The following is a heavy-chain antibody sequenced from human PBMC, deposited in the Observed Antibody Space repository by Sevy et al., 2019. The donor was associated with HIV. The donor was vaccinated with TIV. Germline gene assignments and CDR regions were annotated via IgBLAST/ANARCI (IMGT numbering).Heavy chain of an antibody. V-gene: IGHV3-21*01. J-gene: IGHJ5*02. CDR1: GFTFSSYS. CDR2: ISSGSSYI. D-gene: IGHD6-19*01. Sequence: GESLKISCAASGFTFSSYSMNWVRQAPGKGLEWVSSISSGSSYIYYADSVKGRFTISRDNAKNSLYLQMNSLRAEDTAVYYCAREARIAVAGPTGGFDPWGQGTLVTVSS. CDR3: AREARIAVAGPTGGFDP.